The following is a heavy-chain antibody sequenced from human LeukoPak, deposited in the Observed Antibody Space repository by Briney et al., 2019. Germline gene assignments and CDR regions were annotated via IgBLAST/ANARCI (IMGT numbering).Heavy chain of an antibody. CDR2: IYPGDSDT. J-gene: IGHJ4*02. CDR3: ARGYCSSTSCSNFDY. D-gene: IGHD2-2*01. V-gene: IGHV5-51*01. CDR1: GYIFSDFW. Sequence: GESLKISCKGSGYIFSDFWIVWVRQMPGQGLEWMGIIYPGDSDTRYSPSFQGQVTISADKSISTAYLQWSSLKASDTAMYYCARGYCSSTSCSNFDYWGQGTLVTVSS.